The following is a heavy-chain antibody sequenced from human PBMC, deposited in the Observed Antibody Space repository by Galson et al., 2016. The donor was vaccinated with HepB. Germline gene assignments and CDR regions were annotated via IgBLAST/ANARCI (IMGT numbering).Heavy chain of an antibody. CDR2: IDNNGGTA. Sequence: SLRLSCAVSGFTFSSFAMHWVRQSPGRGLEYVSGIDNNGGTAYYADSVRGRSTISRDKSRNTLYLQMGSLRADDTAVYYCMKGSFSSGWSNWFDPWGQGTLVTVSS. V-gene: IGHV3-64D*08. D-gene: IGHD6-19*01. J-gene: IGHJ5*02. CDR3: MKGSFSSGWSNWFDP. CDR1: GFTFSSFA.